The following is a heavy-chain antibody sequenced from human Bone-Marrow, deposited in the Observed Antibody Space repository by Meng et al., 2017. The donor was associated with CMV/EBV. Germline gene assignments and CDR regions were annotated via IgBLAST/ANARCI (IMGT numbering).Heavy chain of an antibody. Sequence: FVDYYMSWIRQATGKGLEWVSYISSSGSTIYYADSVKGRFTISRDNAKNSLYLQMNSLRAEDTAVYYCARPGYYDFWSGYYYWYFDLWGRGTLVTVSS. D-gene: IGHD3-3*01. CDR1: FVDYY. CDR3: ARPGYYDFWSGYYYWYFDL. CDR2: ISSSGSTI. J-gene: IGHJ2*01. V-gene: IGHV3-11*04.